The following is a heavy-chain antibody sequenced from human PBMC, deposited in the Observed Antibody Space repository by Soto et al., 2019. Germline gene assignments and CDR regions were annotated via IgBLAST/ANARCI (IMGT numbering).Heavy chain of an antibody. CDR3: ASDAAAGLKF. Sequence: PWGSLRLSCAVSGITFRNYWMHWIRQAPGKWLVWVSHINSDASIINYADSVKGRFTISRDNARNTLYLQMNSLRVDDTAIYYCASDAAAGLKFWGQGTLVTVSS. D-gene: IGHD6-13*01. CDR2: INSDASII. CDR1: GITFRNYW. J-gene: IGHJ4*02. V-gene: IGHV3-74*01.